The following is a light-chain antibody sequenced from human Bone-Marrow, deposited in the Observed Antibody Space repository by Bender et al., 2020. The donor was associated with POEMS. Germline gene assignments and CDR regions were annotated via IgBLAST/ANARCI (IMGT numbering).Light chain of an antibody. Sequence: QSALTQPASVSGSPGQSITISCSGTSRDIGYYNFVSWYQQHPGEAPRLLIYEVTRRPSGIYNHFSGSKSGNTASLTISGLQAEDEADYYCCSYAGSATVVFGGGTRLTVL. CDR1: SRDIGYYNF. CDR3: CSYAGSATVV. CDR2: EVT. J-gene: IGLJ2*01. V-gene: IGLV2-23*02.